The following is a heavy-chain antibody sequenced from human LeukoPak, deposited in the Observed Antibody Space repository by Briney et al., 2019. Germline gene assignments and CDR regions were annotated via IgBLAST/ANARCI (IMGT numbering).Heavy chain of an antibody. V-gene: IGHV4-34*01. CDR3: AREAAYCSSTSCYGYAFGI. D-gene: IGHD2-2*01. CDR2: INNSGST. Sequence: PSETLSLTCAVYGGSFSGYYWSWIRQPPGKGLEWIGEINNSGSTNYNPSLTSRVTISVDTAKNQFSLKLSSVTAAGTAVYYCAREAAYCSSTSCYGYAFGIWGQGTMVTVSS. CDR1: GGSFSGYY. J-gene: IGHJ3*02.